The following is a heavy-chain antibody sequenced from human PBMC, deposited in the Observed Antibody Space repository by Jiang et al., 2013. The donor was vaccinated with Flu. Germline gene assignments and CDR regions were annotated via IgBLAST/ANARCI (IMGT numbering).Heavy chain of an antibody. D-gene: IGHD3-22*01. J-gene: IGHJ4*02. V-gene: IGHV1-3*01. Sequence: QKFQDRVTITRDTSASTADMELSSLRSEDTAVYYCVERGSVVVVYGAFDYWGQGTLVTVSS. CDR3: VERGSVVVVYGAFDY.